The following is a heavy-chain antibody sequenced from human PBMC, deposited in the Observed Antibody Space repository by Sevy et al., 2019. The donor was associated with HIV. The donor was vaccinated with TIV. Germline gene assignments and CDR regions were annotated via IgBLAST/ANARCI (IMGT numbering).Heavy chain of an antibody. CDR1: GFTFSSYI. V-gene: IGHV3-21*01. D-gene: IGHD3-3*01. CDR2: ISSSSSYI. Sequence: GGSLRLSCAASGFTFSSYIMNWVRQAPGKGLEWVSSISSSSSYIYYADSVKGRFTISRDNAKNSLYLQMNSLRVEETAVYYCARGVRDFWSGYPDYWGQGTLVTVSS. CDR3: ARGVRDFWSGYPDY. J-gene: IGHJ4*02.